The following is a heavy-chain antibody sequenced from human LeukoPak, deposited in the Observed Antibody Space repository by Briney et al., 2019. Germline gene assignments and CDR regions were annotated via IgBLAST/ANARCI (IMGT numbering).Heavy chain of an antibody. J-gene: IGHJ6*02. Sequence: PGGSLRLSCSAYGFTFSSYSMKWVRQAPGKGLEWGSSIISSSRYIYYADSVKGRFTIARDNAKNSLYLQMNSLRAEDTAVYYCARDQRGPYCSSTSCSGAYYYGMDVWGQGTTVTVSS. CDR1: GFTFSSYS. V-gene: IGHV3-21*01. CDR2: IISSSRYI. D-gene: IGHD2-2*01. CDR3: ARDQRGPYCSSTSCSGAYYYGMDV.